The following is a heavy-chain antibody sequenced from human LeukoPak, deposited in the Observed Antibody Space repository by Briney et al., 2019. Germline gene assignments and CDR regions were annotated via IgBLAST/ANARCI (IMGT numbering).Heavy chain of an antibody. J-gene: IGHJ5*02. V-gene: IGHV4-59*01. CDR2: IYYSGST. CDR1: GGSISSYY. D-gene: IGHD6-19*01. CDR3: ARVGQGVAGTFNWFDP. Sequence: SETLSLTCTVSGGSISSYYWSWIRQPPGKGLEWIGYIYYSGSTNYNPSLKGRVTISVDTSKNQFSLKLSSVTAADTAVYYCARVGQGVAGTFNWFDPWGQGTLVTVSS.